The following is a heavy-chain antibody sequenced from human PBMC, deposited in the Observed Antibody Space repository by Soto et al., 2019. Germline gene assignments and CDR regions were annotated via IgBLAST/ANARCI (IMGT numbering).Heavy chain of an antibody. CDR3: VKDRDSNSWPSRDV. CDR2: ISPNSGNT. CDR1: GYTFTRNG. D-gene: IGHD3-22*01. Sequence: QVHLVQSGAEVKKPGASVNVSCKTSGYTFTRNGISWVRQAPGQGLEWMGWISPNSGNTKYAQKLQGRVIMTTDTPTSTAYRELRSLRSDDTAVYYCVKDRDSNSWPSRDVWGPGTTVTVSS. J-gene: IGHJ6*02. V-gene: IGHV1-18*01.